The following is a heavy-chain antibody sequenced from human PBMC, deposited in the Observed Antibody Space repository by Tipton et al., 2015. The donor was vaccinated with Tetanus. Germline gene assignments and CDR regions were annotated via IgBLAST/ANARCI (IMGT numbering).Heavy chain of an antibody. CDR2: IYPGDSDT. CDR1: GYSFTSYW. J-gene: IGHJ3*02. V-gene: IGHV5-51*01. D-gene: IGHD3-16*02. CDR3: ARQTYYDYVWGSYRFDAFDI. Sequence: QLVQSGAEVKKPGESLKISCKGSGYSFTSYWIGWVRQMPGKGLEWMGIIYPGDSDTRYSPSFQGQVTISADKSISTAYLQWSSLKASDTAMYYCARQTYYDYVWGSYRFDAFDIWGQGTMVTVSS.